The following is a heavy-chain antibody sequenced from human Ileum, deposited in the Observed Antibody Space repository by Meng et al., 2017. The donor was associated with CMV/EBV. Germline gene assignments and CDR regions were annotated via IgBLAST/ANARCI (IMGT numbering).Heavy chain of an antibody. V-gene: IGHV3-53*01. CDR3: AKGEGRPHYYFDY. CDR1: GFTVNSIY. D-gene: IGHD1-26*01. Sequence: GESLKISCAVSGFTVNSIYLSWVRQAPGKGLEWVSTLYTGGSSFYRDSVEGRFVISRDTSKNTLYLQMNSLRPEDTAIYYCAKGEGRPHYYFDYWGQGTLATFSS. J-gene: IGHJ4*02. CDR2: LYTGGSS.